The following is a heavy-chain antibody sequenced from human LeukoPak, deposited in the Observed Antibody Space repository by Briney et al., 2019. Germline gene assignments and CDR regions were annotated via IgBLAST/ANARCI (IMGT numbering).Heavy chain of an antibody. CDR3: AKVNGPRGYYGMDV. CDR2: ISWNSGSI. J-gene: IGHJ6*02. Sequence: GGSLRLSCAASGFTFDDYAMHWVRQAPGKGLEWVSGISWNSGSIGYADSVKGRFTISRDNAKNSLYLQMNSLRAEDTALYYCAKVNGPRGYYGMDVWGQGTTVTVSS. CDR1: GFTFDDYA. D-gene: IGHD2-8*01. V-gene: IGHV3-9*01.